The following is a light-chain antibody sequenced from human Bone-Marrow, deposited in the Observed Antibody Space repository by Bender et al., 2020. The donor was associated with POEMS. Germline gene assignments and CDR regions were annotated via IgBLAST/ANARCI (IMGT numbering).Light chain of an antibody. V-gene: IGLV1-44*01. CDR2: SNY. CDR1: DSNFGGNN. CDR3: SSLAAGYVL. Sequence: QSVLTQPPSASGTPGQSVIISCSGTDSNFGGNNVNWYQHLPGTAPRLVVYSNYQRPSGVPARFSGSKSGTSASLAISDIQAEDEADYYCSSLAAGYVLFGGGTKLTVL. J-gene: IGLJ2*01.